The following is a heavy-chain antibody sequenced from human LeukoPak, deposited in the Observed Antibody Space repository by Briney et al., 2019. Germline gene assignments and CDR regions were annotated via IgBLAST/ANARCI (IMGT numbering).Heavy chain of an antibody. V-gene: IGHV4-39*01. J-gene: IGHJ6*03. Sequence: SETLSLTCTVSGGSISSSSYYWGWIRQPPGKGLEWFGSIYYSGSTYYNPSLKSRVTISVDTSKNQFSLKLSSVTAADTAVYYCARQSWDIVVVPAANGYYYYMDVWGKGTTVTVYS. CDR3: ARQSWDIVVVPAANGYYYYMDV. D-gene: IGHD2-2*01. CDR1: GGSISSSSYY. CDR2: IYYSGST.